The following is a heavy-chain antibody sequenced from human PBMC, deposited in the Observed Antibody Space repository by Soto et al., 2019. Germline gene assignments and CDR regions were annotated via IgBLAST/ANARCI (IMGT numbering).Heavy chain of an antibody. V-gene: IGHV4-4*02. CDR1: GLSISSHPW. J-gene: IGHJ5*02. D-gene: IGHD6-19*01. CDR2: LYPSGGA. Sequence: SETLSLTCSVSGLSISSHPWWTWVRQAPGKGLEWIGELYPSGGAAYNPSLQNRAAISVDYSQNHLSLTLTSVTAADTAVYYCARASDLQWLPLYNWFDPWGQGTLVTVSS. CDR3: ARASDLQWLPLYNWFDP.